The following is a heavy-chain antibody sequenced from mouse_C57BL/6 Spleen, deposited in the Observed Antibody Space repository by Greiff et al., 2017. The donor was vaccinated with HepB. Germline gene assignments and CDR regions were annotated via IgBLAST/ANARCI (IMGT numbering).Heavy chain of an antibody. Sequence: QVQLKQPGAELVKPGASVKLSCKASGYTFTSYWMHWVKQRPGQGLEWIGMIHPNSGSTNYNEKFKSKATLTVDKSSSTAYMQLSSLTSEDSAVYYCAREDSTGWAWFAYWGQGTLVTVSA. CDR2: IHPNSGST. D-gene: IGHD3-2*02. J-gene: IGHJ3*01. CDR3: AREDSTGWAWFAY. CDR1: GYTFTSYW. V-gene: IGHV1-64*01.